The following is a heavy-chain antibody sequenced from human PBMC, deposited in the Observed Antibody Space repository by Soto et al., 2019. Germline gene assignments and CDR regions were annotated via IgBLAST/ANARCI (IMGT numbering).Heavy chain of an antibody. CDR3: ARDRLVRRGMATLPTEDY. CDR2: IIPIFGTA. V-gene: IGHV1-69*01. Sequence: QVQLVQSGAEVKKPGSSVKVSCKASGGTFSSYAISWVRQAPGQGLEWMGGIIPIFGTANYAQKFQGRVTITADESTSTAYMELSSLRSEDTAVYYCARDRLVRRGMATLPTEDYWGQGTLVTVSS. D-gene: IGHD5-12*01. CDR1: GGTFSSYA. J-gene: IGHJ4*02.